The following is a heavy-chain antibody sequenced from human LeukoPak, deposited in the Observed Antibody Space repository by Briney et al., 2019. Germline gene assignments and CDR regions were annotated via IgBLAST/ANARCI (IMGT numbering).Heavy chain of an antibody. J-gene: IGHJ5*02. CDR1: GGSISDSNYY. D-gene: IGHD6-25*01. Sequence: PETLSLTCTVSGGSISDSNYYWGWIRQPPGRGLEWIGNIYYSGSTYYSPSLKSRVTVSVDTSKNQFSLKLSSVTAADTAVYYCARQSTIAAARIDPWGQGTLVTVSS. CDR2: IYYSGST. V-gene: IGHV4-39*01. CDR3: ARQSTIAAARIDP.